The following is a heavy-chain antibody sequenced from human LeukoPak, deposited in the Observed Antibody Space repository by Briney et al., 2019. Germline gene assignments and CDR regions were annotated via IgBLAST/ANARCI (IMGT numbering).Heavy chain of an antibody. J-gene: IGHJ3*02. Sequence: GGSLRLSCAASGFTFSSYGMHWVRQAPGKGLEWVAVISYDGSNKYYADSVKGRFTISRDNSKNTLYLQMNSLRAEDTAVYYCASVVRGPAFDIWGQGTMDTVSS. CDR2: ISYDGSNK. V-gene: IGHV3-30*03. CDR3: ASVVRGPAFDI. CDR1: GFTFSSYG. D-gene: IGHD3-10*01.